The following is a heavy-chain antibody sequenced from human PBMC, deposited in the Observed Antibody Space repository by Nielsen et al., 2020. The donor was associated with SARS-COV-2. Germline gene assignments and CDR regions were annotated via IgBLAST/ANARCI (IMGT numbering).Heavy chain of an antibody. J-gene: IGHJ4*02. V-gene: IGHV3-33*08. D-gene: IGHD5-12*01. Sequence: GSLKISCAASGFTFSSYWMHWVRQAPGKGLEWVAVIWYDGSNKYYADSVKGRFTISRDNSKNTLYLQMNSLRAEDTAVYYCAREKIVALDYWGQGTLVTVSS. CDR2: IWYDGSNK. CDR1: GFTFSSYW. CDR3: AREKIVALDY.